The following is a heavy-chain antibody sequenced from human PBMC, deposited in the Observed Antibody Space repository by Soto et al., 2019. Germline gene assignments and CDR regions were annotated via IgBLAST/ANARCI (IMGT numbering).Heavy chain of an antibody. D-gene: IGHD3-10*01. CDR1: GYSFITYY. CDR3: RRASQPLRYYYTSRTYQKHIMAV. Sequence: QVQLVQSGAEVKKPGASVKVSCKASGYSFITYYIYWVRQAPGQGPEWMGMINPSGGSTSYAQKSQGRNIIPTDTPKTSVYMSLISLRSDHTAVYYCRRASQPLRYYYTSRTYQKHIMAVWGQGTTVNFSS. J-gene: IGHJ6*02. CDR2: INPSGGST. V-gene: IGHV1-46*01.